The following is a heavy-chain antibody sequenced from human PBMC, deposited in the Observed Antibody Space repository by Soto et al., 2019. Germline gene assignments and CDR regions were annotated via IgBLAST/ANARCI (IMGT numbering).Heavy chain of an antibody. CDR1: GGTFSSYA. J-gene: IGHJ3*02. D-gene: IGHD1-26*01. V-gene: IGHV1-69*12. Sequence: QVQLVQSGAEVKKPGSSVKVSCKASGGTFSSYAISWMRQAPGQGLEWMGGIIPIFGTANYAQKFRGRATITADESTSTAYMELSSLRSEDTAVYCCARDGSYYGAFDILGQGTMVTVSS. CDR2: IIPIFGTA. CDR3: ARDGSYYGAFDI.